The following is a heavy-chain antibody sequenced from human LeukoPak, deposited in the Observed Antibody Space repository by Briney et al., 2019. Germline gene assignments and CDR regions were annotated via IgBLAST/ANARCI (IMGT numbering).Heavy chain of an antibody. Sequence: PSQTLSLTCAVSGGSISSGDYYWSWIRQPPGKGLEWIGYIYYSGSTNYNPSLKSRVTISVDTSKNQFSLKLSSVTAADTAVYYCARGARDFWSGYYGYWGQGTLVTVSS. V-gene: IGHV4-61*08. CDR1: GGSISSGDYY. CDR2: IYYSGST. J-gene: IGHJ4*02. CDR3: ARGARDFWSGYYGY. D-gene: IGHD3-3*01.